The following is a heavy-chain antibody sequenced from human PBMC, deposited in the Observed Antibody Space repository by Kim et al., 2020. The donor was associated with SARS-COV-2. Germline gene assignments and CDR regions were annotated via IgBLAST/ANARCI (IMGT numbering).Heavy chain of an antibody. J-gene: IGHJ4*02. V-gene: IGHV3-74*01. Sequence: GGSLRLSCAASGFAFSGHWIHWVRQDPGKVLMWVAGIYNDGSSTRYMDSVKGRFTISRDNAKNTAYLQINSLRVEDTAVYFCARDNQGYFDPWGQGTLLTVSS. CDR3: ARDNQGYFDP. CDR2: IYNDGSST. CDR1: GFAFSGHW.